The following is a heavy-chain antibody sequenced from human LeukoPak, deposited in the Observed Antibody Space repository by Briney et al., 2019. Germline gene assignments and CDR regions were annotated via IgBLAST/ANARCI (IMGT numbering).Heavy chain of an antibody. Sequence: ASVKVSCKASGYTFNDYYIHWVRQATGQGLEWMGWMNPNSGNTGYAQKFQGRVTMTRNTSISTAYMELSSLRSEDTAVYYCARACSSTSCIPFDYWGQGTLVTVSS. D-gene: IGHD2-2*01. J-gene: IGHJ4*02. CDR2: MNPNSGNT. CDR1: GYTFNDYY. CDR3: ARACSSTSCIPFDY. V-gene: IGHV1-8*02.